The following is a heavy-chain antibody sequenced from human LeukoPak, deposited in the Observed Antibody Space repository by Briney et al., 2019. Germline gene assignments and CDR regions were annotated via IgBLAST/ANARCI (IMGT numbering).Heavy chain of an antibody. J-gene: IGHJ5*02. V-gene: IGHV3-73*01. CDR2: IRSKANSYAT. CDR3: TRHFNWNYDPGLGTSYS. Sequence: GGSLRLSCAASGFTFSGSAMHWVRQASGKGLEWVGRIRSKANSYATAYAASVKGRFTISRDDSKNTAYLQMNSLKTEDTAVYYCTRHFNWNYDPGLGTSYSWGQGTLVTVSS. CDR1: GFTFSGSA. D-gene: IGHD1-7*01.